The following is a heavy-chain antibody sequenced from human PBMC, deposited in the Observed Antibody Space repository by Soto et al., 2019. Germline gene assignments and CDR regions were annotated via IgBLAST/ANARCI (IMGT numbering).Heavy chain of an antibody. CDR1: GGTFSSYA. CDR3: ARGHSSGYYYFDY. V-gene: IGHV1-69*13. Sequence: SVKVSCKASGGTFSSYAISWVRQAPGQRLEWMGGIIPIFGTANYAQKFQGRVTITADESTSTAYMELSSLRSEDTAVYYCARGHSSGYYYFDYWGQGTLVTVSS. J-gene: IGHJ4*02. D-gene: IGHD3-22*01. CDR2: IIPIFGTA.